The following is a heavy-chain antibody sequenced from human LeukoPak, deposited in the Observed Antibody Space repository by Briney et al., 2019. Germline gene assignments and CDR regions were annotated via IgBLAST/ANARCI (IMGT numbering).Heavy chain of an antibody. J-gene: IGHJ1*01. D-gene: IGHD2-15*01. Sequence: KPSETLSLTCAVYGGSFSGYYWSWIRQPPGKGLEWIGEINHSGSTNYNPSLKSRVTISVDTSKNQFSLKLSSVTAADTAVYYCATTHCSGGSCYSGKYFQHWGQGTLVTVSS. CDR2: INHSGST. CDR1: GGSFSGYY. CDR3: ATTHCSGGSCYSGKYFQH. V-gene: IGHV4-34*01.